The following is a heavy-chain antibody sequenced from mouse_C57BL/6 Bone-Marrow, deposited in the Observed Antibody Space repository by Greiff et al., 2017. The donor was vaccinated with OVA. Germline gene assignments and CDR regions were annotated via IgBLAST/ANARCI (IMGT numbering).Heavy chain of an antibody. J-gene: IGHJ3*01. CDR3: AREGRPCYTLFFAY. V-gene: IGHV1-75*01. CDR1: GYTFTDYY. Sequence: QVQLQQSGPELVKPGASVKISCKASGYTFTDYYINWVKQRPGQGLEWIGWIFPGSGSTYYNAEFKGKATLTVDKSSSTAYMLLSSLTSEDSAVYFCAREGRPCYTLFFAYWGQGTLVTVSA. D-gene: IGHD2-12*01. CDR2: IFPGSGST.